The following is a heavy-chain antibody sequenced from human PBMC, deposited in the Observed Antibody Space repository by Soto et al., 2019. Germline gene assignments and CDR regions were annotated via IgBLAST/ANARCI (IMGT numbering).Heavy chain of an antibody. J-gene: IGHJ3*02. D-gene: IGHD3-22*01. CDR1: GYTLTELS. V-gene: IGHV1-24*01. CDR3: ATARYDSSGHRAFDI. Sequence: ASVKVSCKVSGYTLTELSMHWVRQAPGKGLEWMGGFDPEDGETIYAQKFQGRVTMTEDTSTDTAYMELSSLRSEDTAVYYCATARYDSSGHRAFDIWGQETMVTVSS. CDR2: FDPEDGET.